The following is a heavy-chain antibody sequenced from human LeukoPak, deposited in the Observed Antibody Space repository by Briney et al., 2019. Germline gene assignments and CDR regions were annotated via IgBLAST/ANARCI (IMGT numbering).Heavy chain of an antibody. CDR2: IGDSGGGT. J-gene: IGHJ4*02. D-gene: IGHD3-22*01. V-gene: IGHV3-23*01. Sequence: PGGSLRLSCAASGFXFSSYAISWVRQAPGKGLEWVSAIGDSGGGTDYADSVKGRFTISRDNSKNTLYLQMNSLRAEDTAVYYCAKVHDSSGYYYFSSWGQGILVTVSS. CDR1: GFXFSSYA. CDR3: AKVHDSSGYYYFSS.